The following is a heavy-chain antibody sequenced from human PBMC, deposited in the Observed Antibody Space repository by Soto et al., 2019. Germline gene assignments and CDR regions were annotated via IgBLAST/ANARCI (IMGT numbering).Heavy chain of an antibody. CDR1: GFSFSSYGVG. CDR2: IYWDDDK. J-gene: IGHJ6*02. CDR3: VRQSLVYGMDV. V-gene: IGHV2-5*02. Sequence: QITLKESGRTLVTPTQTLTLTCTFSGFSFSSYGVGVGWIRQPPGKALEWLAIIYWDDDKRYSPSLKSRLTINRDTSKNQVVLTMTIMDPADTATYYCVRQSLVYGMDVWGQGTTVTVSS.